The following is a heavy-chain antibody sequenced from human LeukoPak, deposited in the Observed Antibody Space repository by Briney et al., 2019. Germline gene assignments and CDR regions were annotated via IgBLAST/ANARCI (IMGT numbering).Heavy chain of an antibody. D-gene: IGHD2-2*01. Sequence: GGSLRLSCAASGFTFSSYSMNWVRQAPGKGLEWVSSISSSSSYIYYADSAKGRFTISRDNAKNSLYLQMNSLRAEDTAVYYCARGCGTSCYAFDYWGQGALVTVSS. J-gene: IGHJ4*02. V-gene: IGHV3-21*01. CDR1: GFTFSSYS. CDR2: ISSSSSYI. CDR3: ARGCGTSCYAFDY.